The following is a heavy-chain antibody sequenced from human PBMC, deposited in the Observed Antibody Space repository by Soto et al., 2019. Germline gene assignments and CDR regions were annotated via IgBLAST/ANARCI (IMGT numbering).Heavy chain of an antibody. CDR1: GIPVSSNY. CDR2: LHSGGDT. J-gene: IGHJ6*01. Sequence: EVQLVESGGGLVQPGGSLRLSCVASGIPVSSNYMTWVRQAPGKGLEWVSVLHSGGDTYYANSVKSRFTISRHDSTNTLFLQMNSLTVEDTAVYYCARDGPYYYASRMDVW. D-gene: IGHD3-10*01. V-gene: IGHV3-53*04. CDR3: ARDGPYYYASRMDV.